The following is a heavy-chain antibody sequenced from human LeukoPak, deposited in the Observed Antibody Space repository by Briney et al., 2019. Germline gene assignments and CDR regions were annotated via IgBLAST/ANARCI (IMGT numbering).Heavy chain of an antibody. D-gene: IGHD5-18*01. J-gene: IGHJ4*02. V-gene: IGHV3-74*01. CDR2: INSDGSST. CDR3: TRPFSGYNYGSFDY. Sequence: GGSLRLSCAASGFTFRSYWMHWVRHAPGKGLVWVSRINSDGSSTSYADSVQGRFTISRDNAKNTLLLQMNNLRAEDTAVYYCTRPFSGYNYGSFDYWGQGTLVTVSS. CDR1: GFTFRSYW.